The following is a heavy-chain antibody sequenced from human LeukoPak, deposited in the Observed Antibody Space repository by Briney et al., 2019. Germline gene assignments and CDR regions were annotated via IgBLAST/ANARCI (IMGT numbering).Heavy chain of an antibody. CDR2: ISAYNGKT. CDR1: GYTFTSYG. CDR3: ARADVLLWFGELLSNGMDA. J-gene: IGHJ6*02. V-gene: IGHV1-18*01. D-gene: IGHD3-10*01. Sequence: ASVKVSCKASGYTFTSYGISWVRQTPGQGLEWMGWISAYNGKTNYAQKLQGRVTMTTDTSTSTAYMELRSLRSDDTAVYYCARADVLLWFGELLSNGMDAWGQGTTVTVSS.